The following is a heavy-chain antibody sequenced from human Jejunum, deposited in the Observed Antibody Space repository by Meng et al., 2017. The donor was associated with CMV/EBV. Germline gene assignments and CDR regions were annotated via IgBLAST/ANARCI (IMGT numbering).Heavy chain of an antibody. V-gene: IGHV3-30*02. J-gene: IGHJ4*02. CDR3: AKAGGIGPAAALNS. D-gene: IGHD6-13*01. CDR1: GFPVSAFG. CDR2: IRFDRGSK. Sequence: GFPVSAFGMHWVRQAPGKGLEWVTSIRFDRGSKLYVDSAKGRFAISRDNSKRTLFLEMNSLKPEDTAVYYCAKAGGIGPAAALNSWGQGTLVTVSS.